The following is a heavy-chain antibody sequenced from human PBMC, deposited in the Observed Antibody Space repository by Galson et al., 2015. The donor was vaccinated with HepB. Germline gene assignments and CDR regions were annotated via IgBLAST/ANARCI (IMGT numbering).Heavy chain of an antibody. Sequence: SLRLSCAASGFTFSSYSMNWVRQAPGKGLEWVSAISGSGGSTYYADSVKGRFTISRDNSKNTLYLQMNSLRAEDTAVYYCAKDPTMIVVRPYFDYWGQGTLVTVSS. CDR2: ISGSGGST. D-gene: IGHD3-22*01. J-gene: IGHJ4*02. CDR3: AKDPTMIVVRPYFDY. CDR1: GFTFSSYS. V-gene: IGHV3-23*01.